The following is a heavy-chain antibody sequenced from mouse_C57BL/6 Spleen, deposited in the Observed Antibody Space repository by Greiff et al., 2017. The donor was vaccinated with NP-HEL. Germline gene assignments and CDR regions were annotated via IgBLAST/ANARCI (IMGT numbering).Heavy chain of an antibody. CDR2: IYPGDGDT. CDR1: GYAFSSYW. CDR3: ARGAAGDY. J-gene: IGHJ2*01. Sequence: VKVVESGAELVKPGASVKISCKASGYAFSSYWMNWVKQRPGKGLEWIGQIYPGDGDTNYNGKFKGKATLTADKSSSTAYMQLSSLTSEDSAVYFCARGAAGDYWGQGTTLTVSS. V-gene: IGHV1-80*01.